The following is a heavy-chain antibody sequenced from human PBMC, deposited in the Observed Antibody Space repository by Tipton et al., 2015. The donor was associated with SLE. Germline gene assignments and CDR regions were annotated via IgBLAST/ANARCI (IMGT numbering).Heavy chain of an antibody. V-gene: IGHV4-4*01. J-gene: IGHJ4*02. D-gene: IGHD3-3*01. CDR1: GGSIISSNW. CDR3: ARGFFHDYWSAEQGRKSFYFDN. CDR2: IYHTGST. Sequence: TLSLTCAVSGGSIISSNWWSWVRQPPGKGLEWLGEIYHTGSTNYNPSLKSRVTISVDTVKTQVSLKLTSVTAADTAMYFCARGFFHDYWSAEQGRKSFYFDNWGQGALVTVSS.